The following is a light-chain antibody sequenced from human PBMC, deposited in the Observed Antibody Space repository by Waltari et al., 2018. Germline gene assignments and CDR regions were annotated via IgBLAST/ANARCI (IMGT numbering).Light chain of an antibody. J-gene: IGKJ1*01. V-gene: IGKV1-39*01. CDR1: QSISSR. CDR2: DAS. Sequence: DIRMTQSPSSLSASVGDRVTITCRTSQSISSRLNWYQHKPGKAPRLLIFDASTLQSGVPLRFSGFRSGTEFTLTIDSLQPEDFATYYCQQSYDSWTFGQGTKVE. CDR3: QQSYDSWT.